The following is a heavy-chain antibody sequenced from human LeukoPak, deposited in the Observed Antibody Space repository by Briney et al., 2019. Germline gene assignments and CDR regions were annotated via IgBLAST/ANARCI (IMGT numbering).Heavy chain of an antibody. CDR2: ISWSSGSI. J-gene: IGHJ4*02. V-gene: IGHV3-9*01. D-gene: IGHD3-16*02. CDR1: GFTFDDYA. Sequence: GGSLRLSCAASGFTFDDYAMHWVRQAPGKGLEWVSGISWSSGSIGYADSVKGRFTISRDNAKNSLYLQMNSLRAEDTALYYCAKDTLSGSYRYDYFDYWGQGTLVTVSS. CDR3: AKDTLSGSYRYDYFDY.